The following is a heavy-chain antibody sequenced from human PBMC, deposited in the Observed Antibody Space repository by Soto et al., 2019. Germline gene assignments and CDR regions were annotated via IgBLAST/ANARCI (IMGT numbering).Heavy chain of an antibody. V-gene: IGHV4-59*01. CDR3: ARQPVYSSNNRFDP. CDR2: IYYSGST. Sequence: SETLSLTCTVSGGSISSYYWSWIRQPPGKGLEWIGYIYYSGSTNYNPSLKSRVTISVDTSKNQFSLKLSSVTAADTAVYYCARQPVYSSNNRFDPWGQGTLVTVSS. D-gene: IGHD6-13*01. J-gene: IGHJ5*02. CDR1: GGSISSYY.